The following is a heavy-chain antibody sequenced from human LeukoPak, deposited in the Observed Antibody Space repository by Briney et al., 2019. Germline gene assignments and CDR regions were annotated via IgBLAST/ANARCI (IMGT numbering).Heavy chain of an antibody. CDR1: GYTFTSYG. V-gene: IGHV1-46*01. CDR2: INPSGGST. CDR3: ARDLRHYMDV. J-gene: IGHJ6*03. Sequence: ASVKVSCKASGYTFTSYGINWVRQAPGQGLEWMGIINPSGGSTSYAQKFQGRVTMTRDMSTSTVYMELSSLRSEDTAVYYCARDLRHYMDVWGKGTTVTVSS.